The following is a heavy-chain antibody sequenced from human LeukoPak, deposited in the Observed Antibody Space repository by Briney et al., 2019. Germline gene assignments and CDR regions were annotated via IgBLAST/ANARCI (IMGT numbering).Heavy chain of an antibody. CDR2: ISSSSSYI. CDR1: GFTFSSYS. V-gene: IGHV3-21*01. Sequence: GGSLRLSCAASGFTFSSYSMNWVRQAPGKGLEWVSSISSSSSYIYYADSVKGRFTISRDNAKNSLYLQMNSLRAEDTAVYYCARDSPPNYDILTGYSTHNWFDPWGQGTLVTVSS. J-gene: IGHJ5*02. CDR3: ARDSPPNYDILTGYSTHNWFDP. D-gene: IGHD3-9*01.